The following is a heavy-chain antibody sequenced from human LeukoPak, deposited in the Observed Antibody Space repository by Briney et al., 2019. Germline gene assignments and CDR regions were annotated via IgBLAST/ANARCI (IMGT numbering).Heavy chain of an antibody. V-gene: IGHV4-38-2*02. D-gene: IGHD4-17*01. CDR1: NYSISNSLY. Sequence: SETLSLTCSGSNYSISNSLYWGGLRQPPGKGLEWIGSIYRSGSTFYNPSLKSRVTISLDTSKNQFSLKLSSVTAADTDVYFCARGTYGYYMDVWGKGTTVTVSS. CDR2: IYRSGST. J-gene: IGHJ6*03. CDR3: ARGTYGYYMDV.